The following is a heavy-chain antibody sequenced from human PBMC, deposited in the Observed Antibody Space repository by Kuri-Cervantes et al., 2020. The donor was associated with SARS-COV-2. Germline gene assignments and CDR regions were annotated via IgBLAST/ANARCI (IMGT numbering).Heavy chain of an antibody. J-gene: IGHJ2*01. CDR3: ARGYTIFGVVGYFDL. V-gene: IGHV1-2*02. D-gene: IGHD3-3*01. Sequence: ASVKVSCKASGYTFTGYYMHWVRQAPGQGLEWMGWINPNSGGTNYAQKFQGRVTMTRDTSISTAYMELSRLRSDDTAVYYCARGYTIFGVVGYFDLWGRDTLVT. CDR2: INPNSGGT. CDR1: GYTFTGYY.